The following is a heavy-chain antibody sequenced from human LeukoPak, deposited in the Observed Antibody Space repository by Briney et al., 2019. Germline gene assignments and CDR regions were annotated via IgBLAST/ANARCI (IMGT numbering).Heavy chain of an antibody. V-gene: IGHV3-53*01. CDR2: IYSGGST. CDR1: GFTVSSNY. CDR3: AKGASHYYDSSGYYLGDAFDI. D-gene: IGHD3-22*01. Sequence: GGCLRLSCAASGFTVSSNYMSWVRQAPGKGLEWVSVIYSGGSTYYADSVKGRFTISRDNSKNTLYLQMNSLRAEDTAVYYCAKGASHYYDSSGYYLGDAFDIWGQGTMVTVSS. J-gene: IGHJ3*02.